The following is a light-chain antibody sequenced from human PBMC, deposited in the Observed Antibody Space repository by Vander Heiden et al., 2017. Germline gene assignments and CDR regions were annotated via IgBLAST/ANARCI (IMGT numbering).Light chain of an antibody. CDR2: GNS. CDR3: QSYDSSLSGSV. CDR1: SSNIGAGYD. Sequence: QNVLTRPPSGSGAPGQRVTISCTGSSSNIGAGYDVHWYQQLPGTAPKLLIYGNSNRPSGVPDRFSGSKSGTSASLAITGLQAEDEADYYCQSYDSSLSGSVFGGGTKLTVL. V-gene: IGLV1-40*01. J-gene: IGLJ3*02.